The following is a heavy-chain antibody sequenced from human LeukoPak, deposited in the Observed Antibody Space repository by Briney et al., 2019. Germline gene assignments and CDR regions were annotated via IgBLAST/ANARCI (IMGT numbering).Heavy chain of an antibody. J-gene: IGHJ4*02. D-gene: IGHD2-21*02. CDR1: GFTFSSCA. CDR2: ISDNGGRT. V-gene: IGHV3-23*01. Sequence: GSLRLSCTASGFTFSSCAMSWVRQAPGKGLEWVSAISDNGGRTYYADSVRGRFTISRDNSKNTVYLLMNSLRAEDTAVYYCAKEGTYCGGDCYWVEYWGQGTLVTVSS. CDR3: AKEGTYCGGDCYWVEY.